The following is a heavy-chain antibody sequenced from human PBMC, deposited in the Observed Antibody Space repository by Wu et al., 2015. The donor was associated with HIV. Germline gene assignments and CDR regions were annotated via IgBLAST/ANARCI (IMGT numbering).Heavy chain of an antibody. V-gene: IGHV1-69*05. CDR3: ARNTDSVATSLYSLGV. CDR1: GDGFTSYA. D-gene: IGHD6-19*01. CDR2: INPLFGTT. J-gene: IGHJ6*02. Sequence: QAQLLQFGAEVKKPGSSVKVTCKASGDGFTSYAVSWVRQAPGQGLEWMGGINPLFGTTRHAQKFQDRMTITTDEAKTIVYLELDSLRFDDTAVYYCARNTDSVATSLYSLGVWGQGTMVTVSS.